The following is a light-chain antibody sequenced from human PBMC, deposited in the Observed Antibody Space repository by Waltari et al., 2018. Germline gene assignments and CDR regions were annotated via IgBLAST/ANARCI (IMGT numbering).Light chain of an antibody. CDR3: HQYYNTPYS. CDR2: WAS. J-gene: IGKJ2*03. Sequence: DIVMTQSPDSLAVSLGERATIHCKSSRTVLYDSNNKNYLAWYQQKPGQPLNLLIYWASTRKSGVPDRFSGSGSGTDFTLTISTLQAEDVAVYYCHQYYNTPYSYGQGTKLEIK. V-gene: IGKV4-1*01. CDR1: RTVLYDSNNKNY.